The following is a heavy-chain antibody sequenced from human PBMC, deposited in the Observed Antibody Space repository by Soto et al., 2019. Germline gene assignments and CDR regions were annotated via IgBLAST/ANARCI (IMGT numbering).Heavy chain of an antibody. V-gene: IGHV1-18*01. Sequence: QVQLVQSGAEVKKPGASVKVSCKASGYTFTSYVISWVRQAPGQGLEWMGWISAYNDNTNYAQKLQGRVTMTTDTSTSTAYMQLRSLRSVDTAVYYCARDNLYIVLVRSWFDPWGHVTLVTVSS. J-gene: IGHJ5*02. CDR1: GYTFTSYV. D-gene: IGHD2-2*01. CDR2: ISAYNDNT. CDR3: ARDNLYIVLVRSWFDP.